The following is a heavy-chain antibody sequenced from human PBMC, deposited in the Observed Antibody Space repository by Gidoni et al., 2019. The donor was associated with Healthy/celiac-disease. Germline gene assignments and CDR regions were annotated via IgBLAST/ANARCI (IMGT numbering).Heavy chain of an antibody. CDR2: ISAYNGNT. V-gene: IGHV1-18*04. J-gene: IGHJ3*02. CDR1: GYTFPSHG. Sequence: QVQLVQSGAEVKKPGASVKVSCKASGYTFPSHGIRGVRQAPGQGREWMGWISAYNGNTNYAQRLQGRVTITTDTSTSTAYMELRSLRSDAPAVYYCARAQLPIPGAAGDAFDIWGQGTMVTVSS. CDR3: ARAQLPIPGAAGDAFDI. D-gene: IGHD6-13*01.